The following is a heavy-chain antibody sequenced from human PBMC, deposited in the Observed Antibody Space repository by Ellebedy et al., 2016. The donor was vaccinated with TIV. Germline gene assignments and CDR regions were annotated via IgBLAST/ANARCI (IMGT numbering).Heavy chain of an antibody. CDR3: ARDPALPRGRFDS. J-gene: IGHJ5*01. Sequence: MPSETLSLTCTVSGGSISDGDYYWDWIRQSPGKGLEWIGSIHYRGSTYYNPSLKSRLTISLDTSKNQFSLNLSSVTAADTAVYYCARDPALPRGRFDSWGQGILVTVSS. CDR1: GGSISDGDYY. CDR2: IHYRGST. V-gene: IGHV4-39*07.